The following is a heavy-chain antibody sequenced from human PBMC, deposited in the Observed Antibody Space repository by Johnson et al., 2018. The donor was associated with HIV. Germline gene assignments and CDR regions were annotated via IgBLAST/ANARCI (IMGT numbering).Heavy chain of an antibody. Sequence: VQLVESGGDLVQSGGSLRVSCAASGFTFSRHWMHWVRQAPGKGLEWVSRISSDGSRTNYADSVKGRFTISRDNAKNTMFLQMNSLRAEDTAVYYWATDVAAAGQWGAFDLWGQGTMVTVSS. D-gene: IGHD6-13*01. V-gene: IGHV3-74*01. CDR3: ATDVAAAGQWGAFDL. CDR1: GFTFSRHW. CDR2: ISSDGSRT. J-gene: IGHJ3*01.